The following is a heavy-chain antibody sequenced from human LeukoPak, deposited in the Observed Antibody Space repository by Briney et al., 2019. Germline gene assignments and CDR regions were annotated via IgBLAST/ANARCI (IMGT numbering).Heavy chain of an antibody. D-gene: IGHD3-22*01. Sequence: GGSLRLSCAASGFTFSSYWMSWVRQAPGKGLEWVSAISGSGGSTYYADSVKGRFTISRDNSKNTLYLQMNSLRAEDTAVYYCAKDYYDSSGYYWDYFDYWGQGTLVTVSS. CDR3: AKDYYDSSGYYWDYFDY. J-gene: IGHJ4*02. CDR1: GFTFSSYW. V-gene: IGHV3-23*01. CDR2: ISGSGGST.